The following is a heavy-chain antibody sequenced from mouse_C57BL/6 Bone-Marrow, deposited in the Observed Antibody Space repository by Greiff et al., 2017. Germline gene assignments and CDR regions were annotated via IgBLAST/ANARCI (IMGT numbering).Heavy chain of an antibody. V-gene: IGHV5-9-1*02. CDR2: ISSGGDYI. D-gene: IGHD4-1*01. CDR3: TRDLGKYYFDY. Sequence: DVMLVESGEGLVKPGGSLKLSCAASGFTFSSYAMSWVRQTPEKRLEWVAYISSGGDYIYYADTVKGRFTISRDNARNTLYLQMSSLKSEDTAMYYCTRDLGKYYFDYWGQGTTLTVAS. J-gene: IGHJ2*01. CDR1: GFTFSSYA.